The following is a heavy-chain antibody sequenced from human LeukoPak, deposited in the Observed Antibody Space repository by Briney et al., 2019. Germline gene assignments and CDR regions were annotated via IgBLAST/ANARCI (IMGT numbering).Heavy chain of an antibody. Sequence: SETLSLTCTVSGGSISSGNYYWSWIRQPPGKGLEWIGYIYHSGSTYYNPSLKSRVTISVDRSKNQFSLKLSSVTAADTAVYYCARGSTQLIREYQITYNSYYMDVWGKGTPVTVSS. D-gene: IGHD3-10*01. CDR3: ARGSTQLIREYQITYNSYYMDV. V-gene: IGHV4-30-2*01. J-gene: IGHJ6*03. CDR1: GGSISSGNYY. CDR2: IYHSGST.